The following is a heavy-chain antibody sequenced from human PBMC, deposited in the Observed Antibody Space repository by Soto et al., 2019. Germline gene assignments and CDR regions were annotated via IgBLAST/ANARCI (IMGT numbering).Heavy chain of an antibody. D-gene: IGHD6-6*01. V-gene: IGHV3-23*01. CDR3: AKDRRYSSSLTTFDY. J-gene: IGHJ4*02. CDR2: ISGSGDST. Sequence: GGSLRLSCAASGFTFSSYAMSWVRQAPGKGLEWVSAISGSGDSTYYADSVKGRFTISRDSPKNTLYLQLNSLRAEDTAVYYCAKDRRYSSSLTTFDYWGQGTLVTVSS. CDR1: GFTFSSYA.